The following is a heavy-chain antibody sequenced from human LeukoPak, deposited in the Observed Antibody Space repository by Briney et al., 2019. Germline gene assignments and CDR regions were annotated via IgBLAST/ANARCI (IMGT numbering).Heavy chain of an antibody. Sequence: PSETLSLTCAVSEMSFSSYYWNWIRQSPGKGLEWIGEINYGGSTKYTPSLEGRGTILIDTSKNQFSLKLTSVTAADTAVYYCARGFPPGSGSRGSHAFDVWGQGTMVTVSS. D-gene: IGHD6-19*01. CDR1: EMSFSSYY. CDR2: INYGGST. V-gene: IGHV4-34*01. J-gene: IGHJ3*01. CDR3: ARGFPPGSGSRGSHAFDV.